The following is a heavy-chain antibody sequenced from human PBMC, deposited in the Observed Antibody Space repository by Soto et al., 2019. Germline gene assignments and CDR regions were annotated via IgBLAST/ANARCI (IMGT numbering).Heavy chain of an antibody. D-gene: IGHD3-10*01. V-gene: IGHV3-30-3*01. CDR2: ISYDGSNK. CDR3: ASPIPYGSGSYYNGPDY. CDR1: GFTFSSYA. J-gene: IGHJ4*02. Sequence: GGSLRLSCAASGFTFSSYAMHWVRQAPGKGLEWVAVISYDGSNKYYADSVKGRFTISRDNSKNTLYLQMNSPRAEDTAVYYCASPIPYGSGSYYNGPDYWGQGTLVTVSS.